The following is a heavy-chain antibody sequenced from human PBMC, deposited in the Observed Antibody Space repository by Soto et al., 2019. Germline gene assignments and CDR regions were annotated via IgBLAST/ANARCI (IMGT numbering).Heavy chain of an antibody. J-gene: IGHJ4*02. V-gene: IGHV4-34*01. CDR1: GGSFSGYY. Sequence: SETLSLTCAVYGGSFSGYYWSWIRQPPGKGLEWIGEINHSGSTNYNPSLKSRVTISVDTSKNQFSLKLSSVTAADTAVYYCARVAVPAAMAFDYWGQGTLVTVSS. CDR3: ARVAVPAAMAFDY. D-gene: IGHD2-2*01. CDR2: INHSGST.